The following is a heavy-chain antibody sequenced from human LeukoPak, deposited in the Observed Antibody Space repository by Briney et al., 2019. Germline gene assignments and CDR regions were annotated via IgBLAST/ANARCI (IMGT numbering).Heavy chain of an antibody. D-gene: IGHD4-11*01. J-gene: IGHJ5*02. CDR1: GYSFISYY. CDR2: INPSGGST. CDR3: ARGEPDYTNWFDR. Sequence: ASVKVSCKASGYSFISYYMHWVRQAPGQGLERVGVINPSGGSTSYAQKFQGRVTMTRDTSTSTVYMELSSLRSEDTAVYYCARGEPDYTNWFDRWGQGTLVTVSS. V-gene: IGHV1-46*01.